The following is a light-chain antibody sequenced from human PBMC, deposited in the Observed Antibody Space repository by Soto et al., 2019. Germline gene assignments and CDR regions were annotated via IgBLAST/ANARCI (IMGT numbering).Light chain of an antibody. J-gene: IGKJ1*01. Sequence: EIVMAQSPATRSVSPGERATLSCRASQSVSSNLAWYQQKPGQAPRLLIYGASTRATGIPARFSGSGSGTEFTLTISSLQSEDFAVYYCQQYNNWWTFGQGTKV. CDR3: QQYNNWWT. CDR2: GAS. CDR1: QSVSSN. V-gene: IGKV3-15*01.